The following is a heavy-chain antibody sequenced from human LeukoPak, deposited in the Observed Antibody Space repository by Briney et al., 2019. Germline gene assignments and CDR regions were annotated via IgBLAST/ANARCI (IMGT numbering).Heavy chain of an antibody. CDR1: GGPFSTYY. Sequence: SETLSLTCSVSGGPFSTYYWSWIRQPPGKGLGWIGYIYYSVSTNYNPSLKSRVTISVDTSKNQFSLKLSSVTAADTAVYYCARRRPGSSGYYVFDYWSQGTLVTVSS. CDR3: ARRRPGSSGYYVFDY. J-gene: IGHJ4*02. CDR2: IYYSVST. V-gene: IGHV4-59*01. D-gene: IGHD3-22*01.